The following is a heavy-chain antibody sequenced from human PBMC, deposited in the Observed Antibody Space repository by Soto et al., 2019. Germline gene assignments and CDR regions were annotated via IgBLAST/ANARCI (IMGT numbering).Heavy chain of an antibody. D-gene: IGHD3-3*02. CDR2: ITTDKGKT. CDR3: AARSPAFCH. V-gene: IGHV1-18*01. J-gene: IGHJ1*01. CDR1: GYTFTSFG. Sequence: QVQLVQSGPEVKKPGASVKVSCKTSGYTFTSFGISWVRQAPGQGLEWMGWITTDKGKTNYAQKFQGRVTMTTDTSNSTAYIELRSLRSDDTAADYLAARSPAFCHWGQGTLVTGSP.